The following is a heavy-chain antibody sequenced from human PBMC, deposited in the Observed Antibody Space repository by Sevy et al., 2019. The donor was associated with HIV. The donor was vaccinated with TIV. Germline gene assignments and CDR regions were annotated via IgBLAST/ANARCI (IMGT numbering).Heavy chain of an antibody. J-gene: IGHJ4*02. D-gene: IGHD3-22*01. CDR1: GFTFGSYT. CDR2: ISQTYDGSKK. CDR3: ARDNSGYFFFDY. V-gene: IGHV3-30-3*01. Sequence: GGSLRLSCAASGFTFGSYTLHWVRQAPGKGLEWVALISQTYDGSKKYYIDSVQGRFTISRDNSKNTLYLQMDSLRPEDTAVYYCARDNSGYFFFDYWGQGTLVTASS.